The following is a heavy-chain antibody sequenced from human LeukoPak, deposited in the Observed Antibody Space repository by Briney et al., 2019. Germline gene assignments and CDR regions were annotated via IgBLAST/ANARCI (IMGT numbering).Heavy chain of an antibody. J-gene: IGHJ3*02. D-gene: IGHD3-10*01. V-gene: IGHV3-30*18. Sequence: GSLRLSCAASGFTFSSYGMHWVRQAPGKGLEWVAVISYDGSNKYYADSVKGRFTISRDNSKNTLYLQMNSLRAEDTAVYYCAKVRVGAFDIWGQGTMVTVSS. CDR3: AKVRVGAFDI. CDR2: ISYDGSNK. CDR1: GFTFSSYG.